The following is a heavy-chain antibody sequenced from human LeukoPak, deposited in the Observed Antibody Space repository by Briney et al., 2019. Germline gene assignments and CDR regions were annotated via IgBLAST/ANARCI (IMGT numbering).Heavy chain of an antibody. CDR3: AREGAALRFLEWSSYYFDY. D-gene: IGHD3-3*01. V-gene: IGHV3-11*04. CDR2: ISSSGSTI. J-gene: IGHJ4*02. CDR1: GFTFSDYY. Sequence: GGSLRLSCAASGFTFSDYYMSWIRQAPGKGLEGVSYISSSGSTIYYADSVKGRFTISRDNAKHSLYLQMNSLRAEDTAVYYCAREGAALRFLEWSSYYFDYWGQGTLVTVSS.